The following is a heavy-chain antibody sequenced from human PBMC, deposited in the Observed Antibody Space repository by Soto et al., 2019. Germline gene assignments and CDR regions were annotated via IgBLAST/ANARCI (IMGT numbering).Heavy chain of an antibody. CDR2: ISYGGGTT. CDR3: AKVPYPYDSSGYYFFY. D-gene: IGHD3-22*01. Sequence: GGSLRLSCSASEFTFSNYAMSWVRQAPGKGLEWVSAISYGGGTTYYADSVKGRFTISRDNSKNTLYLQMNSLRAEDTAVYYCAKVPYPYDSSGYYFFYWGQGTLVTVSS. CDR1: EFTFSNYA. J-gene: IGHJ4*02. V-gene: IGHV3-23*01.